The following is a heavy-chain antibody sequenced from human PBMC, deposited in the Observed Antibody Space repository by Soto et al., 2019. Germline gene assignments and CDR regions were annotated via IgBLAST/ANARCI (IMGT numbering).Heavy chain of an antibody. J-gene: IGHJ3*02. CDR3: AKGLKSAGYWDAFDI. V-gene: IGHV3-23*01. D-gene: IGHD2-8*02. CDR2: ISGSGGST. Sequence: GCLRLSCAASGFTFSSYAMSWVRQAPGKGLEWVSAISGSGGSTHYADSVKGRFTISRDNSKNTLSLQMNSLRAEDTAVYYCAKGLKSAGYWDAFDIWGPGTMVTVSS. CDR1: GFTFSSYA.